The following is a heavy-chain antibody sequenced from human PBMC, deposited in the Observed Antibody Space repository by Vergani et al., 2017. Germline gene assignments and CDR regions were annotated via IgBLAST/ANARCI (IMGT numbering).Heavy chain of an antibody. CDR3: AKGRAFYSSSWSTMSDY. D-gene: IGHD6-13*01. CDR2: INPNTGGT. J-gene: IGHJ4*02. V-gene: IGHV1-2*02. CDR1: GYTFSAYF. Sequence: QVQLVQSGAEVKKPGASVKVSCKASGYTFSAYFIHWVRQAPGHGLEWMGWINPNTGGTNYAQKFQGRVTMTRDTSISTVYMELISLRYEDATVYYCAKGRAFYSSSWSTMSDYWGQGTLVTVSS.